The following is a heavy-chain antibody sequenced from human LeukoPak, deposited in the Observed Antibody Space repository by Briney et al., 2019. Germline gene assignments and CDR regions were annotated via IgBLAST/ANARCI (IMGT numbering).Heavy chain of an antibody. CDR2: ISDDGSNK. J-gene: IGHJ4*02. CDR1: GLTFSNYG. CDR3: AEVRSRRDFFVVPGGRPTEY. V-gene: IGHV3-30*18. Sequence: GRSLRLSCTVAGLTFSNYGMPWVRQAPGKGLEWVAAISDDGSNKYYGDAVKGRFTISRDNSKNTLYLQMNSLRAEDTAVYYCAEVRSRRDFFVVPGGRPTEYWGQGTLVTVSS. D-gene: IGHD2-2*02.